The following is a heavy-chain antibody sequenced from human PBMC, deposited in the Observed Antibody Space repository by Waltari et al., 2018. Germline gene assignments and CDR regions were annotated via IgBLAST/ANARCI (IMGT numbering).Heavy chain of an antibody. Sequence: QVQLVESGGGVVQPGRSLRLSCAASGFTFSSYARHWVRQAPGKGLEWVAVISYEGSNKYYADSVKGRFTISRDNSKNTLYLQMNSLRAEDTAVYYCARERLKYNWNDVVDYWGQGTLVTVSS. V-gene: IGHV3-30*16. CDR1: GFTFSSYA. J-gene: IGHJ4*02. CDR2: ISYEGSNK. D-gene: IGHD1-20*01. CDR3: ARERLKYNWNDVVDY.